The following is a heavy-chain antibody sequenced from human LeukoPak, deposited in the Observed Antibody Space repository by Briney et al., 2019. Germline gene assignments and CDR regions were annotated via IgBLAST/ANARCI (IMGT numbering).Heavy chain of an antibody. V-gene: IGHV1-69*05. J-gene: IGHJ4*02. CDR1: GGTFSSYA. CDR3: ARGYSYGYYFDY. Sequence: SVKVSCKASGGTFSSYAISWVRQAPGQGLEWMGGIIPIFGTANYAQKFQGRVTITTDESTSTAYMELSSLRSADTAVYYCARGYSYGYYFDYWGQGTLVTVSS. D-gene: IGHD5-18*01. CDR2: IIPIFGTA.